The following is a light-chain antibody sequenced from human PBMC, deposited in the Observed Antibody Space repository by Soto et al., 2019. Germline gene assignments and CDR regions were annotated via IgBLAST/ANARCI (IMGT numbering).Light chain of an antibody. Sequence: IVLTQSPATLSLSPWERATLSCRASQSVSSSHLAWYQQKPGQAPRLLISGASSRATGIPDRFTGSGSGTDFTLTISRLEPEDFAVYYCQQYGSSPRTFGQGTKVDIK. J-gene: IGKJ1*01. CDR2: GAS. V-gene: IGKV3-20*01. CDR3: QQYGSSPRT. CDR1: QSVSSSH.